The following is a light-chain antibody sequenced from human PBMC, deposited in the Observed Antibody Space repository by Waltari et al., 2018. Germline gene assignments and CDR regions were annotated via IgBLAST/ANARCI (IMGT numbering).Light chain of an antibody. V-gene: IGLV1-40*01. J-gene: IGLJ3*02. CDR2: AND. CDR3: QSYDNSLSGDWV. Sequence: HSVLTQPPSVSGAPGQRVTISCTGSSSNIGAGYHVHWYQHLPGSAPKLLIYANDNRPSGVPDRFSGSKSGASASLAITGLQAGDGADYYCQSYDNSLSGDWVFGGGTKLTVV. CDR1: SSNIGAGYH.